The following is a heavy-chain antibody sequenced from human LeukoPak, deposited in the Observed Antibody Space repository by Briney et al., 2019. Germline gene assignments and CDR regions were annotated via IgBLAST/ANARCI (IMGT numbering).Heavy chain of an antibody. D-gene: IGHD1-26*01. V-gene: IGHV4-4*07. CDR2: IYTSGST. CDR3: ARGASGNYHYFDY. CDR1: GGSISSYF. Sequence: PSETLSLTCTVSGGSISSYFGSWIRQPAGKGLEWIGRIYTSGSTDYNPSLKSRVTLSVDTSKNQFSLKLSSVTAADTAVYYCARGASGNYHYFDYWGQGTLVTVSS. J-gene: IGHJ4*02.